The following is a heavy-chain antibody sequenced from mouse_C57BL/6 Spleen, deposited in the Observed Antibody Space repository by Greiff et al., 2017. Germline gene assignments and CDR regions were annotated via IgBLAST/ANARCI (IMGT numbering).Heavy chain of an antibody. CDR1: GYTFTSYW. CDR2: IYPGSGST. V-gene: IGHV1-55*01. CDR3: ARNDYDYGTYAMDY. D-gene: IGHD2-4*01. Sequence: VQLQQSGAELVKPGASVKMSCKASGYTFTSYWITWVKQRPGQGLEWIGDIYPGSGSTNYNEKFKSKATLTVDTSSSTAYMQLSSLTSEDSAVYYCARNDYDYGTYAMDYWGQGTSVTVSS. J-gene: IGHJ4*01.